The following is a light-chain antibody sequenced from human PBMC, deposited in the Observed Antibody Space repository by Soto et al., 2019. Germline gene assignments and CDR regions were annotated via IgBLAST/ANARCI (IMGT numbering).Light chain of an antibody. Sequence: QSALTQPASVSGSPGQSITIPCTGTSSDVGGYNYVSWYQQHPGKAPKLMIYEVSNRPSGVSNRFSGSKSGNTASLTISGLQAEDEADYYFNSYTSSSTLVVFGGGTKVTVL. CDR1: SSDVGGYNY. CDR3: NSYTSSSTLVV. CDR2: EVS. J-gene: IGLJ2*01. V-gene: IGLV2-14*01.